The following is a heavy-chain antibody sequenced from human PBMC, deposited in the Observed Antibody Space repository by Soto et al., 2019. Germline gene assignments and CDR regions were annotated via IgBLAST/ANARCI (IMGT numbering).Heavy chain of an antibody. D-gene: IGHD3-3*01. Sequence: SETLSLTCTVSGGSISSYYWSWIRQPPGKGLEWIGYIYYSGSTNYNPSLKSRVTISVDTSKNQFSLKLSSVTAADTAVYYCARGHDFWSGLGYYGMDVWGQGTTVTVSS. V-gene: IGHV4-59*08. CDR2: IYYSGST. J-gene: IGHJ6*02. CDR1: GGSISSYY. CDR3: ARGHDFWSGLGYYGMDV.